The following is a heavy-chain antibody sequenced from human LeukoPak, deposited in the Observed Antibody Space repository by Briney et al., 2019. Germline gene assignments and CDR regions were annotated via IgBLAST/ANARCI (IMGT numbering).Heavy chain of an antibody. CDR1: GFTVSSNY. CDR3: AKDYIVVVNNWFDP. J-gene: IGHJ5*02. CDR2: IYSGGST. D-gene: IGHD3-22*01. V-gene: IGHV3-53*01. Sequence: GGSLRLSCAASGFTVSSNYMSWVRQAPGKGLEWVSVIYSGGSTYYADSVKGRFTISRDNSKNTLYLQMNSLRAEDTAVYYCAKDYIVVVNNWFDPWGQGTLVTVSP.